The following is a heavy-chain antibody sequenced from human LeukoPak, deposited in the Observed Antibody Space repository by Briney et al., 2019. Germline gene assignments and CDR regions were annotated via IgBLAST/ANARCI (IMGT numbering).Heavy chain of an antibody. D-gene: IGHD5-24*01. CDR1: GGSISSGGYY. CDR2: IYYSGST. CDR3: ARVPDGYNYPDY. V-gene: IGHV4-31*03. Sequence: SETLSLTCTVSGGSISSGGYYWSWIRQHPGKGLEWIGYIYYSGSTYYNPSLKSRVTISVDTSKNQFSLKLSSVTAADTAVYYCARVPDGYNYPDYWGQGTLVTVSS. J-gene: IGHJ4*02.